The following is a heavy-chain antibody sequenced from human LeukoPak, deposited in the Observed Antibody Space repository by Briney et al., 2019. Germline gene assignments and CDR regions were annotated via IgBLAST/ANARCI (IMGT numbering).Heavy chain of an antibody. Sequence: PGGSLRLSCEASGFTYSESWMTWVRQAPGKGLEWVASVKEDGSEKYYVDSVKGRFTISRDNARNSLYLQMNCLRAEDTAVYYCARESGVVPAENWFDPWGQGTLVTVSS. CDR2: VKEDGSEK. CDR3: ARESGVVPAENWFDP. J-gene: IGHJ5*02. V-gene: IGHV3-7*01. D-gene: IGHD2-2*01. CDR1: GFTYSESW.